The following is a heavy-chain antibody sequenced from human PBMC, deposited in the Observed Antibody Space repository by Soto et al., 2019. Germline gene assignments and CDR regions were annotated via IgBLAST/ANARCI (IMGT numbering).Heavy chain of an antibody. V-gene: IGHV3-53*01. CDR2: IYSGDAT. Sequence: GGSLRLSCVASGFSVGSNYMGWVRQAPGKGPEWVSGIYSGDATFYADSVKGRFTISKDNSMNTLYLQMDSLRVEDTAVYYCARPTSSGFIYFRGQGTLVTVT. CDR1: GFSVGSNY. J-gene: IGHJ4*02. D-gene: IGHD3-22*01. CDR3: ARPTSSGFIYF.